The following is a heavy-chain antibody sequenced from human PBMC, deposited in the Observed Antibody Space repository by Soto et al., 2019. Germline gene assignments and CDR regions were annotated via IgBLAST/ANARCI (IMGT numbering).Heavy chain of an antibody. D-gene: IGHD1-26*01. J-gene: IGHJ4*02. Sequence: QTTLKESGPTLVKPTQTLTLTCTFSGFSLSTTGVGVGWIRQPPGKALEWLALIYWNDDRRYSPSLKSRLTITTDTSKNQVVLTMTNMDPVDTATYYCAHSASVPCCYYFDYWGQGTLVTVSS. V-gene: IGHV2-5*01. CDR3: AHSASVPCCYYFDY. CDR1: GFSLSTTGVG. CDR2: IYWNDDR.